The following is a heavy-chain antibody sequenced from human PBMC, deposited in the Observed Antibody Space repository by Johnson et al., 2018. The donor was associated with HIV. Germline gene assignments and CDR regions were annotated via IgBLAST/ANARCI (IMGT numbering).Heavy chain of an antibody. CDR1: GFTVSSNY. D-gene: IGHD1-26*01. CDR2: IYSGDST. V-gene: IGHV3-66*01. J-gene: IGHJ3*02. Sequence: VQLVESGGGLVQPGGSLRLSCAASGFTVSSNYMSWVRQAPGKGLEWVSVIYSGDSTYYADSVKGRFTISRDNSKNTLYLQMNRLRAEDTAVYYCARSLGVVGAIGKGAFDIWGQGTMVTVSS. CDR3: ARSLGVVGAIGKGAFDI.